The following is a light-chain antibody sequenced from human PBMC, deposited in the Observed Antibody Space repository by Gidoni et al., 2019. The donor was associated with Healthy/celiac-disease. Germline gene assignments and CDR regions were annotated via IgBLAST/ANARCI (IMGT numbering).Light chain of an antibody. CDR1: SSDVGGYNY. V-gene: IGLV2-14*01. CDR2: EVS. CDR3: SSYTSSSTLV. Sequence: QSALTQPASVSGSPGQSITISCTGTSSDVGGYNYVSWYQQHPGKAPKLMIYEVSNRPSEVSNRFSGSKAGNTASLTISGLQAEDEDDYYCSSYTSSSTLVFGGGTKLTVL. J-gene: IGLJ2*01.